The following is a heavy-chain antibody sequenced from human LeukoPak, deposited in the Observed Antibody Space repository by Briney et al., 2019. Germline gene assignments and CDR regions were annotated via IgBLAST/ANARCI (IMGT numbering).Heavy chain of an antibody. CDR1: GFTFSSYG. CDR3: ARDIAAAGNY. Sequence: GGSLRLSCAASGFTFSSYGIHWVRQAPGKGLEWVAFIRYDESNKYYADSVKGRFTISRDNSKNTLYLQMNSLRSEDTAVYYCARDIAAAGNYWGQGTLVTVSS. V-gene: IGHV3-30*02. J-gene: IGHJ4*02. D-gene: IGHD6-13*01. CDR2: IRYDESNK.